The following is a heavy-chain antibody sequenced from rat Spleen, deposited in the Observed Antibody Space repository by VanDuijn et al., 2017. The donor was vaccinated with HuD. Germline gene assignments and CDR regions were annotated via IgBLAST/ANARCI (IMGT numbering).Heavy chain of an antibody. V-gene: IGHV5-29*01. CDR2: ISYDGSST. J-gene: IGHJ3*01. D-gene: IGHD1-5*01. CDR3: ARHNIGTTTFAY. CDR1: GFTFSNYD. Sequence: EVQLVESGGGLVQPGRSLKLSCAASGFTFSNYDMAWVRQAPTKGLEWVATISYDGSSTYYRDSVKGRFTISKDNAKRTLYLQMDSLRSEDTATYYCARHNIGTTTFAYWGQGTLVTVSS.